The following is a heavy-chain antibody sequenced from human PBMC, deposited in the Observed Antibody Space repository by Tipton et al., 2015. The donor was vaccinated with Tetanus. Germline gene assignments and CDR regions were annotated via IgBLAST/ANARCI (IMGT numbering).Heavy chain of an antibody. CDR2: ISGSGDYT. CDR3: AKGGGHSGSWSDYLDS. V-gene: IGHV3-23*04. D-gene: IGHD6-13*01. J-gene: IGHJ4*02. CDR1: GFTFSNFA. Sequence: QLVQSGGGLVKPGRSLRLSCTASGFTFSNFAMSWVRQAPGKGLEWVSTISGSGDYTYYADSVKGQFTISRDNSKNTLSLQMNSLRADDTAVYYCAKGGGHSGSWSDYLDSWGQGTLVTVSS.